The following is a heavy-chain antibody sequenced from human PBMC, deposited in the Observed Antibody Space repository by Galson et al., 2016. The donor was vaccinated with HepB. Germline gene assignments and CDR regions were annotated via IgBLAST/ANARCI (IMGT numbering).Heavy chain of an antibody. CDR3: GRVFGS. Sequence: TLSLTCIVSGDSIISDSYHYWSWIRQPVGKGLEWVGLIYTTGSTSYNPSLKSRLTMSLDTSKNQFSLELGSVTAADTAIYYCGRVFGSWGQGILVTV. J-gene: IGHJ4*02. CDR1: GDSIISDSYHY. CDR2: IYTTGST. V-gene: IGHV4-61*02. D-gene: IGHD3-16*01.